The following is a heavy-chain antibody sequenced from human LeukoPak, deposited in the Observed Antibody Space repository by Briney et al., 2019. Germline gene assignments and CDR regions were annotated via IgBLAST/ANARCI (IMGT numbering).Heavy chain of an antibody. J-gene: IGHJ6*03. V-gene: IGHV4-34*01. Sequence: SETLSLTCAVYGGSFSSYYWSWIRQPPGRGLEWIGDIDHGGITDCNPSLKSRVTISVDTSKNQFSLTLRSVTAADTAVYYCAGLQGHCYYYMDVWGRGTTVTVSS. CDR3: AGLQGHCYYYMDV. CDR1: GGSFSSYY. CDR2: IDHGGIT.